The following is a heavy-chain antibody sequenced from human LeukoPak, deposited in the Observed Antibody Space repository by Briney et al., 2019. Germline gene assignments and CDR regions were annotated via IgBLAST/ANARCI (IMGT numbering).Heavy chain of an antibody. D-gene: IGHD4-17*01. J-gene: IGHJ6*03. Sequence: PSETLCLACTVSGVSVSSGSYYWSWIRQPRGKGLECIGYIYYSGSTNYNPSLKSRVTISLDTSKSQFSLKLSSVTAADTAVYYCARGDYGDYSGTHYYMDVWGKGTTVTVSS. CDR3: ARGDYGDYSGTHYYMDV. V-gene: IGHV4-61*01. CDR2: IYYSGST. CDR1: GVSVSSGSYY.